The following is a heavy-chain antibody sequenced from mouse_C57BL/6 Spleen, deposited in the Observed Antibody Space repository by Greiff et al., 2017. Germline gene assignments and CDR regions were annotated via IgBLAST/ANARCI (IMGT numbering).Heavy chain of an antibody. Sequence: EVQLQQSGPELVKPGASVKIPCKASGYTFTDYNMDWVKQSHGKSLEWIGDINPNNGGTIYNQKFKGKATLTVDKSSSTAYMELRSLTSEDTAVYYCARGYYGIRFAYWGQGTLVTVSA. J-gene: IGHJ3*01. CDR2: INPNNGGT. D-gene: IGHD1-1*01. CDR1: GYTFTDYN. CDR3: ARGYYGIRFAY. V-gene: IGHV1-18*01.